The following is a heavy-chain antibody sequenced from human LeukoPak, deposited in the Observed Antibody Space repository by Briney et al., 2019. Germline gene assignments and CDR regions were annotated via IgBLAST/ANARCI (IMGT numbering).Heavy chain of an antibody. J-gene: IGHJ4*02. Sequence: SETLSLTCTVSGGSISSSNYYWSWIRQPPGKGLEWIGEINHSGSTNYNPSLKSRVTISVDTSKNQFSLKLSSVTAADTAVYYCARGARGRAQLYYGLGVPLSAYFDYWGQGTLVTVSP. D-gene: IGHD3-10*01. CDR3: ARGARGRAQLYYGLGVPLSAYFDY. CDR2: INHSGST. CDR1: GGSISSSNYY. V-gene: IGHV4-39*07.